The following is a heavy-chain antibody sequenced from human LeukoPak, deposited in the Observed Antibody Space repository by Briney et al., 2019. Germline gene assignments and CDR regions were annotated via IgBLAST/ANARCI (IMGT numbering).Heavy chain of an antibody. D-gene: IGHD2-2*01. CDR1: GFTFSSNA. J-gene: IGHJ5*02. Sequence: GRSLRLSCAASGFTFSSNAIHWVRQAQGKGLEWVAVISFNGTNKYYADSVKGRFTVSRDNSKNTLYLQVNSLRTEDTAVYYCARVARCEYTSCPGWFDPWGQGTLVTVSS. CDR2: ISFNGTNK. CDR3: ARVARCEYTSCPGWFDP. V-gene: IGHV3-30-3*01.